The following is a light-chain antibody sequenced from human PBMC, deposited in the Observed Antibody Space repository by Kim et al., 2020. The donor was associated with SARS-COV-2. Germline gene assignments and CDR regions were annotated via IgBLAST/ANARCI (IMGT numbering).Light chain of an antibody. V-gene: IGKV1-8*01. CDR3: QQYYSYPLT. Sequence: ASTGDRVTITCRASQGISSYLAWDQQKPGKAPKLLIYAASTLQSGVPSRFSGSGSGTDFTLTISCLQSEDFATYYCQQYYSYPLTFGGGTKVDIK. CDR2: AAS. J-gene: IGKJ4*01. CDR1: QGISSY.